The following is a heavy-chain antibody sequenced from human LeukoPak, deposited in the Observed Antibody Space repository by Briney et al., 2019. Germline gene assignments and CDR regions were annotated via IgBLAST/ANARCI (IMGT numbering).Heavy chain of an antibody. CDR3: ARQPLVRDCGGDCEFDY. CDR2: IYPGDSNT. Sequence: GESLQISCQGSGYSFSNYWIGWVRQLPGKGLEWMGIIYPGDSNTRYSPSFQGQVTISADKSISTAYLQWSSLKASDTAIYYCARQPLVRDCGGDCEFDYWGQGTLVSVSS. J-gene: IGHJ4*02. D-gene: IGHD2-21*02. V-gene: IGHV5-51*01. CDR1: GYSFSNYW.